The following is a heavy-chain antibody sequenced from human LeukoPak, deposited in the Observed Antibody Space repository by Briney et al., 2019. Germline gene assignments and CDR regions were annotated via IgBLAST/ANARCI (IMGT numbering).Heavy chain of an antibody. Sequence: SETLSLTCTVSGGSISSGGYYWSWIRQHPGKSLEWIGYIYYSGSTYYNPSLKSRVTISVDTSKNQFSLKLSSVTAADTAVYYCARDQVAGNWFDPWGQGTLVTVSS. V-gene: IGHV4-31*03. D-gene: IGHD6-19*01. J-gene: IGHJ5*02. CDR3: ARDQVAGNWFDP. CDR2: IYYSGST. CDR1: GGSISSGGYY.